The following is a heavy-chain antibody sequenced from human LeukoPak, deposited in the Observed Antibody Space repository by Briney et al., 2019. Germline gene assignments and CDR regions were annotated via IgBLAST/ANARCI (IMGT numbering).Heavy chain of an antibody. CDR3: ATDSGHCSSTSCYILEGYYYYGMDV. J-gene: IGHJ6*02. V-gene: IGHV3-23*01. CDR2: ISGSGGST. CDR1: GFTFSSNA. D-gene: IGHD2-2*02. Sequence: GGSLRLSCAASGFTFSSNATSWVRQAPGKGLEWVSAISGSGGSTYYADSVKGRFTISRDNSKNTLYLQMNSLRAEDTAVYYCATDSGHCSSTSCYILEGYYYYGMDVWGQGTTVIVSS.